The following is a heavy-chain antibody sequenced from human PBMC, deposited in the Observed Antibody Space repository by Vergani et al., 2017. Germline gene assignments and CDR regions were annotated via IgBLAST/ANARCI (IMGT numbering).Heavy chain of an antibody. CDR1: GGSISSYY. D-gene: IGHD1-26*01. Sequence: QVQLQESGPGLVKPSETLSLTCTVSGGSISSYYWCWIRQPPGKGLEWIGYIYYSGSTNYNPSLKSRVTISVDTSKNQFSLKLSSVTAADTAVYYCARVGYSGSPGAFDIWGQGTMVTVSS. V-gene: IGHV4-59*01. J-gene: IGHJ3*02. CDR2: IYYSGST. CDR3: ARVGYSGSPGAFDI.